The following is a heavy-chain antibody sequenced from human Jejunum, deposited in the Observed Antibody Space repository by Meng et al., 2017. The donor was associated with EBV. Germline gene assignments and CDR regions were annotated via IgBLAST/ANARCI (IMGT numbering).Heavy chain of an antibody. J-gene: IGHJ4*02. CDR1: GYTFTPYS. V-gene: IGHV7-4-1*02. D-gene: IGHD3-10*01. CDR2: ITPNTGIP. Sequence: QVQLVQSGSEVKKPWASVEISCKASGYTFTPYSINWVRQAPGQGLEWMGWITPNTGIPTYAQGFTGRFVFSLDTSVSTAYLHISSLKAEDTAVYYCARDKGRTEFDYWGQGTLVTVAS. CDR3: ARDKGRTEFDY.